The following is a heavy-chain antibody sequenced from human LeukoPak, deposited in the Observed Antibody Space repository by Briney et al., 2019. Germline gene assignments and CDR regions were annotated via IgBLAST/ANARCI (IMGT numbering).Heavy chain of an antibody. V-gene: IGHV4-39*07. D-gene: IGHD2-15*01. CDR3: ARDLVGYCSGGSCSHGYYYYYYMDV. Sequence: TSETLSLTCTVSGGSISSSSYYWGWIRQPPGKGLEWIGRIYTSGSTNYNPSLKSRVTMSVDTSKNQFSLKLSSVTAADTAVYYCARDLVGYCSGGSCSHGYYYYYYMDVWGKGTTVTISS. J-gene: IGHJ6*03. CDR1: GGSISSSSYY. CDR2: IYTSGST.